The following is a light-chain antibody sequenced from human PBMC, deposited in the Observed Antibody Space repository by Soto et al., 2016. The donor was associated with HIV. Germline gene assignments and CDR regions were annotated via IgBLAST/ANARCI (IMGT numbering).Light chain of an antibody. Sequence: DIQLTQSPSSLSASIGDRVSITCRASQDISNYLAWYQQKPGEVPKLLIFAAISLQSGAPSRFSGRGSGTQFTLTISSLQPEDIGTYYCQKYNNDLTFGGGTKVEI. CDR2: AAI. V-gene: IGKV1-27*01. CDR1: QDISNY. J-gene: IGKJ4*01. CDR3: QKYNNDLT.